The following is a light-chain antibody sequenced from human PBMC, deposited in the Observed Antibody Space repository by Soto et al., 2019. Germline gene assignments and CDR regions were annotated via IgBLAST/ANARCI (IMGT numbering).Light chain of an antibody. CDR3: QQRSNGPLT. J-gene: IGKJ5*01. V-gene: IGKV3-11*01. CDR1: QSVSSY. CDR2: DAS. Sequence: ESVLISALAASSLSPGERVTLSCRASQSVSSYFAWYQQKPGQAPRLLIYDASNRATGIPARFSGSGSGTDFTLTISSLEPEDFAVYYCQQRSNGPLTFGHGTRLEIK.